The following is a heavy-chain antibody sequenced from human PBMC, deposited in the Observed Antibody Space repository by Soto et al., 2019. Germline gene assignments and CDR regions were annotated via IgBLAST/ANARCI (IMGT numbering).Heavy chain of an antibody. CDR3: ARRAETNRWNAFGASKYYFDF. J-gene: IGHJ4*02. Sequence: QVQLVQSGAEVRKPGASVKVSCEASGYTFTSYDIYWVRQATGQGLEWMGWMNPNTGNSGYAQKFQGRVTVNSDTTINTFNMQPSKLRSKDTDVYYCARRAETNRWNAFGASKYYFDFWGQGTLVTVSS. V-gene: IGHV1-8*01. CDR1: GYTFTSYD. CDR2: MNPNTGNS. D-gene: IGHD1-1*01.